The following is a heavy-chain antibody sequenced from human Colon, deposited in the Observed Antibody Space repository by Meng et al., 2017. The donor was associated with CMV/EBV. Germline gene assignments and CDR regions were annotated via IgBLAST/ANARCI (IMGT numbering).Heavy chain of an antibody. Sequence: LGFWGGLVQPGGSLGLSCAAFGFRFSNYGMSWVRQAPGKGLEWVSTMSGSGMSTYYADSVKGRFTISRDNSKNRLYLQMNSLRAEDTALYYCAKDYHTSGRDYFDYWGQGALVTVSS. CDR3: AKDYHTSGRDYFDY. CDR2: MSGSGMST. D-gene: IGHD3-10*01. V-gene: IGHV3-23*01. J-gene: IGHJ4*02. CDR1: GFRFSNYG.